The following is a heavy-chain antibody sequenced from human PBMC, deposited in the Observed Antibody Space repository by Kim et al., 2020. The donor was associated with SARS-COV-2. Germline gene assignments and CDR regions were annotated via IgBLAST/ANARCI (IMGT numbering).Heavy chain of an antibody. Sequence: SETLSLTCAVYGGSFSGYYWSWIRQPPGKGLEWIGEINHSGSTNYNPSLKSRVTISVDTSKNQFSLKLSSVTAADTAVYYCARKVPRTRFGWFDPWGQGTLVTVSS. J-gene: IGHJ5*02. CDR2: INHSGST. V-gene: IGHV4-34*01. CDR1: GGSFSGYY. CDR3: ARKVPRTRFGWFDP. D-gene: IGHD3-16*01.